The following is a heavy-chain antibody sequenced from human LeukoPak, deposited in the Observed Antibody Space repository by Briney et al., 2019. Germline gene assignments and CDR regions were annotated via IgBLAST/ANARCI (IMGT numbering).Heavy chain of an antibody. CDR3: ARVIAAAAYFDY. CDR2: IYHRGST. Sequence: SETLSLTCAVSGGSISSSNWGSWGRQPPGKGLEGIGEIYHRGSTNYNPSLKSRFTISLDKSQSQFSPKLSSVTAADTAVYYCARVIAAAAYFDYWGQETLVTVSS. J-gene: IGHJ4*02. D-gene: IGHD6-13*01. CDR1: GGSISSSNW. V-gene: IGHV4-4*02.